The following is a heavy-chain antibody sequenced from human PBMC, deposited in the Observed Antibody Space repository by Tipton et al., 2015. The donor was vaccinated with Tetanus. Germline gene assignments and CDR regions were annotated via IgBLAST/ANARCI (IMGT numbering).Heavy chain of an antibody. J-gene: IGHJ4*02. D-gene: IGHD2-8*01. CDR3: ARAHCSDGVCNFDF. Sequence: QLVQSGGEVKKPGESLKISCKGSGYIFNNYWIGWVRQKPGKGLEWMGTIYPGDSDTRYSPSFQGQVTISVDKSLNTAYLQWSSLKASDPSMFYCARAHCSDGVCNFDFWGQGALVTVAS. CDR1: GYIFNNYW. CDR2: IYPGDSDT. V-gene: IGHV5-51*01.